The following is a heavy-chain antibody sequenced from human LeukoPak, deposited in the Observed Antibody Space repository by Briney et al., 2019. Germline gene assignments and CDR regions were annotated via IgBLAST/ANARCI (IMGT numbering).Heavy chain of an antibody. Sequence: GASVKASCKASGGTFSSYAISWVRQAPGQGLEWMGRIIPILGIANYAQKFQGRVTITADKSTSTAYMELSSLRSEDTAVYYCARDGVDTAMVWDYWGQGTLVTVSS. CDR2: IIPILGIA. J-gene: IGHJ4*02. CDR1: GGTFSSYA. D-gene: IGHD5-18*01. CDR3: ARDGVDTAMVWDY. V-gene: IGHV1-69*04.